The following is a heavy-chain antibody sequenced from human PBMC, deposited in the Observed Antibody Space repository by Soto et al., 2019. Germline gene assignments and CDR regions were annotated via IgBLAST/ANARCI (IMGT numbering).Heavy chain of an antibody. V-gene: IGHV1-8*02. CDR3: GRGPSPRAPAGGTPYYYAMDV. CDR1: GYDFTAYD. Sequence: GPSVKVSCKTSGYDFTAYDINWVRQASGQGLEWMGWMNPINGATGSARRFQGRVSMTRNTATGTAYLELTSLRSDDTGVYYCGRGPSPRAPAGGTPYYYAMDVWGQGTTVTVSS. CDR2: MNPINGAT. J-gene: IGHJ6*02. D-gene: IGHD6-13*01.